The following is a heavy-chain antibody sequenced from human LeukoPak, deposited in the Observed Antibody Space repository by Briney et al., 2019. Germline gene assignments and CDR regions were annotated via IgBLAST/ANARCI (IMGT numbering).Heavy chain of an antibody. CDR1: GFTFSSYS. CDR2: ISSSSSYI. CDR3: AREKAAAGYYFDY. Sequence: KSGGSLRLSCAASGFTFSSYSMNWVRQAPGKGLEWVSSISSSSSYIYYADSVKGRFTISRDNAKNSLYLQMNSLRAEDTAVYYCAREKAAAGYYFDYWGQGTLVTVSS. D-gene: IGHD6-13*01. V-gene: IGHV3-21*01. J-gene: IGHJ4*02.